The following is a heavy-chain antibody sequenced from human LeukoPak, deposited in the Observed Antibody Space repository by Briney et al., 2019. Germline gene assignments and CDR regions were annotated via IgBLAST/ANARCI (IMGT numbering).Heavy chain of an antibody. J-gene: IGHJ6*02. CDR2: IKQDGSEK. V-gene: IGHV3-7*03. D-gene: IGHD3-22*01. CDR3: ARPGYDSNYYYYYYGMDV. Sequence: GGSLRLSCAASGFTFSSYWMSWVRQAPGKGLEWVANIKQDGSEKYYVDSVKGRFTISRDNAKNSLYLQMNSLRAEDTAVYYCARPGYDSNYYYYYYGMDVWGQGTTVTVSS. CDR1: GFTFSSYW.